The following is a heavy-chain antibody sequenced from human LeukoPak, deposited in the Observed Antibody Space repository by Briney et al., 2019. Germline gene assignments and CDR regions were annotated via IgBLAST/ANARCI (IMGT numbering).Heavy chain of an antibody. V-gene: IGHV3-33*01. Sequence: GRSLRLSCAASGFTFSSYGMHWVRQAPGKGLEWVAVIWYDGSNKYYADSVKGRFTISRDNSKNTLYLQMNSLRAEDTAVYYCARGRLGYCSSTSCYGSSHYYYYVDVWGKGTTVTVSS. CDR1: GFTFSSYG. D-gene: IGHD2-2*01. CDR2: IWYDGSNK. J-gene: IGHJ6*03. CDR3: ARGRLGYCSSTSCYGSSHYYYYVDV.